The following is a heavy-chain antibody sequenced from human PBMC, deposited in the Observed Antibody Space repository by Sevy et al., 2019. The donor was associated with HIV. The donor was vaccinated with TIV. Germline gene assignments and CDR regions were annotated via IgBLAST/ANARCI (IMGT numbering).Heavy chain of an antibody. CDR2: ISHTENT. CDR1: GYSISSGYY. Sequence: SETLSLTCGVSGYSISSGYYWGWIRQPPGKGLEWIGCISHTENTDYNPSLKSRVTISIDTSKNQFSLRLSSVTAADTAVYYCVREKLRYFNCLPHHPPFDYWGQGTLVTVSS. D-gene: IGHD3-9*01. V-gene: IGHV4-38-2*02. CDR3: VREKLRYFNCLPHHPPFDY. J-gene: IGHJ4*02.